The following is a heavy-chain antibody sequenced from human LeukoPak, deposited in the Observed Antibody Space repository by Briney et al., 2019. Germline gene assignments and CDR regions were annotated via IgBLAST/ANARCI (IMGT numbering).Heavy chain of an antibody. CDR2: INPDSGST. J-gene: IGHJ5*02. CDR1: GYTFTGYY. Sequence: ASVKVSCKASGYTFTGYYLHWVRQAPGQGLEWMGRINPDSGSTNYAQKFQGRVTMTRDTSISTAYMELNRLTSDDTAVYYCARACSGGSCYSDNWLDPWGQGTLVTVSS. D-gene: IGHD2-15*01. V-gene: IGHV1-2*06. CDR3: ARACSGGSCYSDNWLDP.